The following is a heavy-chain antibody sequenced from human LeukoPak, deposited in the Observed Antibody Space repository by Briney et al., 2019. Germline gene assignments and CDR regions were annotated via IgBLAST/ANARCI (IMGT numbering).Heavy chain of an antibody. Sequence: PGRSLRLSCAASGFTFSSYGMHWVRQAPGKGLEWVALISYDGSNKYYADSVKGRFTISRDNAKNSLYLQMNSLRAEDTAVYYCAKDRQLVIDYWGQGTLVTVSS. V-gene: IGHV3-30*18. CDR2: ISYDGSNK. CDR3: AKDRQLVIDY. CDR1: GFTFSSYG. J-gene: IGHJ4*02. D-gene: IGHD6-13*01.